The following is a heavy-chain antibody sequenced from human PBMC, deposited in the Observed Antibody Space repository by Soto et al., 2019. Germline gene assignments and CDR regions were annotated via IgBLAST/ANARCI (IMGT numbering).Heavy chain of an antibody. V-gene: IGHV4-34*01. D-gene: IGHD6-19*01. CDR2: INHSGST. CDR1: GGSFSGHY. J-gene: IGHJ5*02. CDR3: ARGFGYSSGWGRYNWFDP. Sequence: SETLSLTCAVYGGSFSGHYWSWIRQPPGKGLEWIGEINHSGSTNYNPSLKSRVTISVDTSKNQFSLKLSSVTAADTAVYYCARGFGYSSGWGRYNWFDPWGRGTLVTVSS.